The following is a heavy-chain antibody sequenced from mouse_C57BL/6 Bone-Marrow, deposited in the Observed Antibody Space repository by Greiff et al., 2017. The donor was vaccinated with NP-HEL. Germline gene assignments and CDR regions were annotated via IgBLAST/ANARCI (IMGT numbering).Heavy chain of an antibody. CDR2: IYPRSGNT. J-gene: IGHJ3*01. D-gene: IGHD1-1*01. CDR1: GYTFTSYG. Sequence: QVQLQQSGAELARPGASVKLSCKASGYTFTSYGISWVKQRTGQGLDWIGEIYPRSGNTYYNEKFKGKATLTADKSSSTAYMELRSLTSEDSAVYFCARDYYGSRGFAYWGQGTLVTVSA. V-gene: IGHV1-81*01. CDR3: ARDYYGSRGFAY.